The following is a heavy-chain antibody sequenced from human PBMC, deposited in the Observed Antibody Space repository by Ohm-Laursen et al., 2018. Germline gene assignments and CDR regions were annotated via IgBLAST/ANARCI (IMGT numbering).Heavy chain of an antibody. CDR3: ARETASCGGDCYDY. CDR1: GFTFSDYY. D-gene: IGHD2-21*01. J-gene: IGHJ4*02. CDR2: ISSSGSTI. Sequence: SLRLSCTASGFTFSDYYMSWIRQAPGKGLEWVSYISSSGSTIYYADSVKGRFTISRDSAKNSLYLQMNSLRAEDTAVYYCARETASCGGDCYDYWGQGTLVTVSS. V-gene: IGHV3-11*04.